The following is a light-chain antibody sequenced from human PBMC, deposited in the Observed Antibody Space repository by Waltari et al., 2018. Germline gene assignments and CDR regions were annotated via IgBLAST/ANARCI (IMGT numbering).Light chain of an antibody. J-gene: IGKJ4*01. CDR1: QSVLFDSNNKNY. CDR3: QQYYNLPLT. CDR2: WAS. V-gene: IGKV4-1*01. Sequence: DFVMTQSPDSVAVSLGERATITCKSSQSVLFDSNNKNYLAWYQQKPGQPPKALIYWASTRESGVPDRFSGSGSGTEFTLTISSLQAEDVAIYYCQQYYNLPLTFGGGTKVEIK.